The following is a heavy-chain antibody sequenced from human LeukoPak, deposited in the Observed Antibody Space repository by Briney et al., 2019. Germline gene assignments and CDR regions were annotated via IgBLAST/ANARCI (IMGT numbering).Heavy chain of an antibody. V-gene: IGHV3-66*04. CDR3: AKLTMIVVVITLFDY. D-gene: IGHD3-22*01. CDR1: GFTVSSNY. Sequence: GGSLRLSCAASGFTVSSNYMSWVRQAPGKGLEWVSVIYSGGSTYYADSVKGRFTISRDNSKNTLYLQMNSLRAEDTAVYYCAKLTMIVVVITLFDYWGQGTLVTVSS. CDR2: IYSGGST. J-gene: IGHJ4*02.